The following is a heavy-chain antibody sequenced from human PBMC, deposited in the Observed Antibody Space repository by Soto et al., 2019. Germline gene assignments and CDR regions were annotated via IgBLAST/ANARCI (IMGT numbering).Heavy chain of an antibody. V-gene: IGHV5-51*01. J-gene: IGHJ3*02. CDR1: GYSFTSYW. D-gene: IGHD5-12*01. Sequence: PGESLKISCKGSGYSFTSYWIGWVRQMPGKGLEWMGIIYPGDSDTRYSPSFQGQVTISADKSISTAYLQWSSLKASDTAMYYCARTREYSGYDNDAYDIWGQGTMVTVSS. CDR3: ARTREYSGYDNDAYDI. CDR2: IYPGDSDT.